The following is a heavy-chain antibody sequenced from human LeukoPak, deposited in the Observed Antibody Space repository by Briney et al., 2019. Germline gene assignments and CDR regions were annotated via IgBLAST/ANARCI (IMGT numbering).Heavy chain of an antibody. V-gene: IGHV3-23*01. Sequence: GGSLRLSCAASGFTFSSYAMSWVRQAPGKGLEWVSAISGSGGSTYYTDSVKGRFTISRDNSRNTLYLQMNSLRAEDTAVYYCAKGSKLRYFDWLLHYYGMDVWGQGTTVTVSS. D-gene: IGHD3-9*01. CDR3: AKGSKLRYFDWLLHYYGMDV. CDR1: GFTFSSYA. CDR2: ISGSGGST. J-gene: IGHJ6*02.